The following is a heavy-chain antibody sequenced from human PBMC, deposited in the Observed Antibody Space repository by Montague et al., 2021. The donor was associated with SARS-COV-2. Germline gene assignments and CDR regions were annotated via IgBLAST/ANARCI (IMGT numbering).Heavy chain of an antibody. D-gene: IGHD6-13*01. CDR2: ISGSGSSS. V-gene: IGHV3-23*01. J-gene: IGHJ4*02. CDR3: AKDLYGAAAGTANYFGS. Sequence: SLRLSCAVSGFTFDDYGMSWVRQAPGKGLEWVSAISGSGSSSYYANSVKGRFTISRDNSKNTLYLHVNSLRAEDTATYFCAKDLYGAAAGTANYFGSWGQGALVTVSS. CDR1: GFTFDDYG.